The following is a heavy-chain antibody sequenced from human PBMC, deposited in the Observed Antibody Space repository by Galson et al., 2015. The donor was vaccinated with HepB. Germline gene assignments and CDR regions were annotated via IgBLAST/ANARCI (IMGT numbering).Heavy chain of an antibody. Sequence: CAISGDSVSSNTAAWSWIRQSPSRGLEWLGRTYYRSKWYNDYAVSVKSRITFNSDTSKNQFSLQLNSVTPEDTAVYYRARDGEGTSWWEFLQHWGQGALVSVSS. J-gene: IGHJ1*01. D-gene: IGHD2-2*01. CDR1: GDSVSSNTAA. CDR2: TYYRSKWYN. CDR3: ARDGEGTSWWEFLQH. V-gene: IGHV6-1*01.